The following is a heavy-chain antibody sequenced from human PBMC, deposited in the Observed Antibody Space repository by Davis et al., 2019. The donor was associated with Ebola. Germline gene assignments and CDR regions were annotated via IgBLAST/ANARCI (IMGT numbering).Heavy chain of an antibody. D-gene: IGHD4-11*01. Sequence: ASVKVSCKASGYTFTSYYMHWVRQAPGQGLEWMGWINPNSGGTNYAQKFQGRVTMTRDTSISTAYMELSRLRSDDTAVYYCARDKGLVMTTYGSVFDPWGQGTLVTVSS. CDR3: ARDKGLVMTTYGSVFDP. V-gene: IGHV1-2*02. J-gene: IGHJ5*02. CDR1: GYTFTSYY. CDR2: INPNSGGT.